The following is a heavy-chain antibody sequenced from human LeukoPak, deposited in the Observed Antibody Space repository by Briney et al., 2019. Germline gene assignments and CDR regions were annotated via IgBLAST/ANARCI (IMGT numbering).Heavy chain of an antibody. D-gene: IGHD5-12*01. J-gene: IGHJ3*02. V-gene: IGHV1-2*02. CDR3: AREGSSASGQDWYAFDI. Sequence: ASVKVSCKASGFTFRGYYVQWVRQVPGQGLEWVGWMYFNSGATRYAPKFQGRVTLTGDTSTNTVYMELSGLGSEDTAMYYCAREGSSASGQDWYAFDIWGQEIMVTVSS. CDR2: MYFNSGAT. CDR1: GFTFRGYY.